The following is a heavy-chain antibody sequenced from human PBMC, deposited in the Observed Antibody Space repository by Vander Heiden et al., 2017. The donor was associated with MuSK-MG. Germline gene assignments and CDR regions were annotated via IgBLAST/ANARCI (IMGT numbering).Heavy chain of an antibody. Sequence: EVQLVESGGGLIQPGGSLRLACAAYGFTVSSNYMSWVRQAPGKGLEWVSVIYSGGSTYYADSVKGRFTISRDNSKNTLYLQMNSLRAEDTAVYYCARDCSGGSCYSDWGQGTLVTVSS. D-gene: IGHD2-15*01. V-gene: IGHV3-53*01. CDR1: GFTVSSNY. CDR3: ARDCSGGSCYSD. J-gene: IGHJ4*02. CDR2: IYSGGST.